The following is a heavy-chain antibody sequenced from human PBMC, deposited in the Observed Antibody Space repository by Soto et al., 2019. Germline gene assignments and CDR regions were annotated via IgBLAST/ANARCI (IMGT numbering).Heavy chain of an antibody. CDR1: GFTFSSYG. CDR3: AKDGIEVRGLDYFDY. Sequence: GGSMRLSCAASGFTFSSYGMPWVRQAPGKGLEWVAVISYDGSNKYYADSVKGRFTISRDNSKNTLYLQMNSLRAEDTAVYYCAKDGIEVRGLDYFDYWGQGTLVTVSS. D-gene: IGHD2-21*01. CDR2: ISYDGSNK. J-gene: IGHJ4*02. V-gene: IGHV3-30*18.